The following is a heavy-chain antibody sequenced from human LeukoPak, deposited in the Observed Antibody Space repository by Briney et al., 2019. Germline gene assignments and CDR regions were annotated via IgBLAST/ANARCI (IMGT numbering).Heavy chain of an antibody. CDR3: ASKHRYYYGSGSSYGMDV. Sequence: SVKVSCKASGGTFSSYAISWVRQAPGQGLEWMGGIIPIFGTANYAQKFQGRVTITADESTSTAYMELSSLRSEDTAVYYCASKHRYYYGSGSSYGMDVWGKGTTVTVSS. CDR1: GGTFSSYA. D-gene: IGHD3-10*01. CDR2: IIPIFGTA. V-gene: IGHV1-69*13. J-gene: IGHJ6*04.